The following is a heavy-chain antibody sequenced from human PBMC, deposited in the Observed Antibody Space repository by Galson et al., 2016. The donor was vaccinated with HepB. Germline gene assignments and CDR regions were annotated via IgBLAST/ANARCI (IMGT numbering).Heavy chain of an antibody. D-gene: IGHD3-22*01. Sequence: SLRLSCSTSGFTFGDYAMSWFRQAPGKGLEWVGFIRSKIYGGTTEYAASVKDRFIISRDDSKSIAYLQMNSLKTEDTAVYYCTRGKYYESSGYFFDYWGQGTLVTVSS. CDR2: IRSKIYGGTT. J-gene: IGHJ4*02. V-gene: IGHV3-49*03. CDR1: GFTFGDYA. CDR3: TRGKYYESSGYFFDY.